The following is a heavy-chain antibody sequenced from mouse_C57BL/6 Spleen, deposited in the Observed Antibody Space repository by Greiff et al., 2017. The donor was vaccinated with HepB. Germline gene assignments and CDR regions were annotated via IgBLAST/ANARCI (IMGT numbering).Heavy chain of an antibody. D-gene: IGHD1-2*01. V-gene: IGHV3-2*02. CDR2: ISYSGST. CDR1: GYSITSGYG. J-gene: IGHJ2*01. CDR3: ARTARIKY. Sequence: EVQLQQSGPGLVKPSQSLSLTCTVTGYSITSGYGWNWIRQFPGNKLEWMGYISYSGSTNYKPSLNSRISITRDTSKNQFFLQLNSVTTEDTATYYCARTARIKYWGQGTTLTVSS.